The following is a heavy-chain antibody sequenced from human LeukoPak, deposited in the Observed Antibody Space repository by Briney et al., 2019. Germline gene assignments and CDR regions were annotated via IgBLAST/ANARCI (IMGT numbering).Heavy chain of an antibody. J-gene: IGHJ4*02. CDR1: GGSFSGYY. D-gene: IGHD3-3*01. CDR3: ARGDFWSGYDFDY. CDR2: INHSGST. Sequence: PSETLSLTCAVYGGSFSGYYWSWIRQPPGKGLEWIGEINHSGSTNYNPSLKSRVTISVDRSKNQFSLKLSSVTAADTAVYYCARGDFWSGYDFDYWGQGTLVTVSS. V-gene: IGHV4-34*01.